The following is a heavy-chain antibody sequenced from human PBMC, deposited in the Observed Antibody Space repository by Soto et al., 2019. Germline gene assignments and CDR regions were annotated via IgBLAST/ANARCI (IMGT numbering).Heavy chain of an antibody. V-gene: IGHV4-28*01. D-gene: IGHD1-26*01. J-gene: IGHJ4*02. CDR3: ARREIKGPIDY. CDR1: GYSISSSNW. Sequence: SETLSLTCAVSGYSISSSNWWGWIRQPPGKGLEWIGYIYYSGTTYYNPSLKSRVTMSVDTSKNQFSLKLTSVTAVDTAVYYCARREIKGPIDYWAQAPLATVSS. CDR2: IYYSGTT.